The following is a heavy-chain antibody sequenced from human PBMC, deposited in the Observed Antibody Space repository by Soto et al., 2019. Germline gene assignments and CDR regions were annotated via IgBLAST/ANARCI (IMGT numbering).Heavy chain of an antibody. D-gene: IGHD1-1*01. V-gene: IGHV3-30-3*01. CDR2: ISYDGSNK. CDR3: AGPRLSSDGTTPIDY. J-gene: IGHJ4*02. Sequence: QVQLVESGGGVVQPGRSLRLSCAASGFTFSSYAMHWVRQAPGKGLEWVAVISYDGSNKYYADSVKGRFTISRDNSKNTLELQMNSLRAEDTAVYYCAGPRLSSDGTTPIDYWGQGTLVTVSS. CDR1: GFTFSSYA.